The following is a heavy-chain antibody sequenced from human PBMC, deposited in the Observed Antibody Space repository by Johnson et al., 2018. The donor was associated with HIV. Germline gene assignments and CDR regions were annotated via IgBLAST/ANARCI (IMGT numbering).Heavy chain of an antibody. CDR1: GFTVSSNY. CDR2: ISYDGSNK. V-gene: IGHV3-30*18. J-gene: IGHJ3*01. CDR3: AKVIALAGRPDAFDV. D-gene: IGHD6-19*01. Sequence: QVQLVESGGGLIQPGGSLRLSCAASGFTVSSNYMSWVRQAPGKGLAWVSVISYDGSNKYSADSVQGRFTISRDNSKKTLHLQMSSLRGDDTAIYYCAKVIALAGRPDAFDVWGRGTVVTVSS.